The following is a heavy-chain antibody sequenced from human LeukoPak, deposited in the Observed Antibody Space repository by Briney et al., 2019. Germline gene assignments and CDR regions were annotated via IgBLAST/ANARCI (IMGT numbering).Heavy chain of an antibody. Sequence: GRSLRLSCAASGFTFNTFNMNWVRQAPGKGLAWVSSITSGGDYIYYADSVKGRFTISRDNAKNSLYLQMNSLRVDDTAVYYCARDRGYSTFDCWGQGTPVTVSS. D-gene: IGHD4-23*01. CDR1: GFTFNTFN. J-gene: IGHJ4*02. CDR2: ITSGGDYI. CDR3: ARDRGYSTFDC. V-gene: IGHV3-21*03.